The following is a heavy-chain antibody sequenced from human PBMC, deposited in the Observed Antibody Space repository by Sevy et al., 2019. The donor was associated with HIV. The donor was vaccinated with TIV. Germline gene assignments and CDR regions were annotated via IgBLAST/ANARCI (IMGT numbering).Heavy chain of an antibody. CDR1: GFTFSNSA. CDR3: AAGSHCVDNACLGYFDY. CDR2: IVVGSGNA. Sequence: ASVKVSCKASGFTFSNSAVQWVRQARGQRLEWIGWIVVGSGNADYAPEFQERLTITRDMSSSTAYMELSSLRSEDTAVYYCAAGSHCVDNACLGYFDYWGQGTPVTVSS. V-gene: IGHV1-58*01. D-gene: IGHD7-27*01. J-gene: IGHJ4*02.